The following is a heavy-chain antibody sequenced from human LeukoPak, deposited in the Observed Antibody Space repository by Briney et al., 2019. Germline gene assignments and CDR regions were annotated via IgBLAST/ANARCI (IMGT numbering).Heavy chain of an antibody. J-gene: IGHJ1*01. CDR3: ARDTDYYGSGRHGYFDH. CDR2: IYSGGST. V-gene: IGHV3-66*01. Sequence: GGSLRLSCAASGLTISNKFMGCVRQAPGEGLEWVSLIYSGGSTYSADSVKGRFTISRDNSKNTLHLQMNSLRVEDTAVYYCARDTDYYGSGRHGYFDHWGQGTLVTVSS. D-gene: IGHD3-10*01. CDR1: GLTISNKF.